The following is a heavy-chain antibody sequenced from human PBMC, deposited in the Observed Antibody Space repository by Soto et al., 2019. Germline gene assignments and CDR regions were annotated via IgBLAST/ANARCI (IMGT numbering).Heavy chain of an antibody. CDR3: ASGSAYYFLDDY. V-gene: IGHV1-3*05. CDR2: INAGNGNT. J-gene: IGHJ4*02. D-gene: IGHD3-22*01. Sequence: QVQLVQSGSEEKKPGTSVKVSCKASGYTFTSYAMHWVRQAPGQRLEGMGWINAGNGNTKYSQKFQGIVTITRDTSASTAYMELSSQRSEEKAVYYCASGSAYYFLDDYWAQSNLVTVSS. CDR1: GYTFTSYA.